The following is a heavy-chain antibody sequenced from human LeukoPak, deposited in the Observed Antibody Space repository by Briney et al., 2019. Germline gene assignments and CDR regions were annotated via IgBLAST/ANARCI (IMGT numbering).Heavy chain of an antibody. D-gene: IGHD2-15*01. CDR1: GFTFNFYA. CDR2: ISSDGSNG. V-gene: IGHV3-30*04. J-gene: IGHJ6*02. Sequence: PGRSLRLSCAASGFTFNFYAIHWVRQAPGKGLEWVAVISSDGSNGYYADSVKGRFTISRDNSKNALYLQMNSPRAEDTAVYYCAKEVFRYGYHGLDVWGQGTTVTVSS. CDR3: AKEVFRYGYHGLDV.